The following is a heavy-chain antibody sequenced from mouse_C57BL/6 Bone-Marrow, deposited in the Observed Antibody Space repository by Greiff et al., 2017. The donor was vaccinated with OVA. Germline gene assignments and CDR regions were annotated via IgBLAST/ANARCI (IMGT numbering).Heavy chain of an antibody. V-gene: IGHV1-81*01. CDR3: ARRDYDEGDY. D-gene: IGHD2-4*01. J-gene: IGHJ2*01. CDR2: IYPRSGNT. CDR1: GYTFTSYG. Sequence: QVQLKESGAELARPGASVKLSCKASGYTFTSYGISWVKQRPGQGLEWIGEIYPRSGNTYYNEKFKGKATLTADKSSSTAYMELRSLTSEDSAVYFGARRDYDEGDYWGQGTTLTVSS.